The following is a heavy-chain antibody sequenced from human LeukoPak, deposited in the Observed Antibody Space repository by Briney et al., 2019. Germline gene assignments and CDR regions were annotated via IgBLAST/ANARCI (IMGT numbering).Heavy chain of an antibody. CDR1: GFTFSSYA. V-gene: IGHV3-23*01. Sequence: GGSLRLSCAASGFTFSSYAMSWVRQAPGKGLEWVSGLSGSGGSTYYTDSVQGRFTISRDNAKNTLYLQMNSLRAEDTAVYYCARDRGVVVPAAIGTRSYYYYYMDVWGKGTTVTV. J-gene: IGHJ6*03. CDR3: ARDRGVVVPAAIGTRSYYYYYMDV. D-gene: IGHD2-2*02. CDR2: LSGSGGST.